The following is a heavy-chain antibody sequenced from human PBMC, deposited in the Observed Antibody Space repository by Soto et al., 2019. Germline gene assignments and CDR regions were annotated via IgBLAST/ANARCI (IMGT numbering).Heavy chain of an antibody. D-gene: IGHD2-2*01. CDR2: ISGSGDHT. V-gene: IGHV3-23*01. Sequence: PGGSLRLSCAASGFTFINYAMTWVRQAPGKELEWVSGISGSGDHTYYADSVKGRFTISRDTSKNTVYLQMSSLTAEDTAIYYCAKTGYCSSPSCPTFDDWGQGTLVNVSS. CDR1: GFTFINYA. CDR3: AKTGYCSSPSCPTFDD. J-gene: IGHJ4*02.